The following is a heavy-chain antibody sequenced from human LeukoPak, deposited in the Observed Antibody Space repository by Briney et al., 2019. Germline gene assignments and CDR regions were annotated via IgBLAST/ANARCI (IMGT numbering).Heavy chain of an antibody. CDR2: IYDSGST. J-gene: IGHJ4*02. Sequence: PSETLSLTCTVSGGSISSGSYYWSWIRQPAGKGLEWIGYIYDSGSTNYNPSLKSRVTISVDTSKNQFSLKLSSVTAADTAVYYCARASSGPVVEDWGQGTLVTVSS. CDR3: ARASSGPVVED. V-gene: IGHV4-61*10. D-gene: IGHD2-15*01. CDR1: GGSISSGSYY.